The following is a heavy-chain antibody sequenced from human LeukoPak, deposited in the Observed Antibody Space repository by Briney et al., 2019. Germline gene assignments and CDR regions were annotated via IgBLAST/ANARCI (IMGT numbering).Heavy chain of an antibody. D-gene: IGHD6-6*01. CDR1: GFTFSSYS. CDR3: AKDRPYSSSSDY. Sequence: GGSLRLSCAASGFTFSSYSMNWVRQAPGKGLEWVAVISYDGSNKYYADSVKGRFTISRDNSKNTLYLQMNSLRAEDTAVYYCAKDRPYSSSSDYWGQGTLVTVSS. V-gene: IGHV3-30*18. J-gene: IGHJ4*02. CDR2: ISYDGSNK.